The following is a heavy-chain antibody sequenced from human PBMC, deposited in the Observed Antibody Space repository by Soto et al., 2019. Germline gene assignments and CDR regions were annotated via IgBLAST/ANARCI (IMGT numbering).Heavy chain of an antibody. V-gene: IGHV3-7*01. CDR1: GFTCNTYL. Sequence: PGGSLRLSCAASGFTCNTYLMSGVRQAPGKGLEWVANIKEDGDQKYYVDSVKGRFTISRDNAENSLFLQVNSLRVEDTAVYYCARTKGAVAFDIWGQGTMVTVSS. D-gene: IGHD3-16*01. CDR2: IKEDGDQK. CDR3: ARTKGAVAFDI. J-gene: IGHJ3*02.